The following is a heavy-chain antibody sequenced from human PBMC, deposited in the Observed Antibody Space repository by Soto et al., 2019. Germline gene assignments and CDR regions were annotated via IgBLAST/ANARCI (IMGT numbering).Heavy chain of an antibody. Sequence: SETMSLTCTFAVVSISSSSYYLGWIRQPPGKGTEWIGSIYYSGSTYYNPSLKRRVTISVDTPKNQFSRRLSSVTTADTAVYYCAGLRGYAGSPIDYWGQGNLVTVSS. CDR2: IYYSGST. V-gene: IGHV4-39*07. CDR3: AGLRGYAGSPIDY. CDR1: VVSISSSSYY. D-gene: IGHD2-15*01. J-gene: IGHJ4*02.